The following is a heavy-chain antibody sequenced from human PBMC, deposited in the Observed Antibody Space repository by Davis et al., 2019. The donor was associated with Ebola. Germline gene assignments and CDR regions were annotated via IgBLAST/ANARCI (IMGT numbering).Heavy chain of an antibody. J-gene: IGHJ4*02. D-gene: IGHD1-7*01. CDR1: GFTFIDYG. V-gene: IGHV3-23*01. CDR2: ISGSGRTT. Sequence: GESLKISCAASGFTFIDYGMSWVRQAPGRGLEWVTTISGSGRTTSCVESVKGRFTISRDKSKKMVYLEMNNLRAEDTATYYCAKARAMGTTTYFDSWGQGTLVTVSS. CDR3: AKARAMGTTTYFDS.